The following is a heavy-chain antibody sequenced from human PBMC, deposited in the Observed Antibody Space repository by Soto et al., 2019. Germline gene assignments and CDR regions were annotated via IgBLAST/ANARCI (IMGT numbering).Heavy chain of an antibody. CDR2: IYYSGST. CDR1: GGSISSSSYY. Sequence: SETMSLTCTVSGGSISSSSYYWGWIRQPPGQGLEWIGSIYYSGSTYYNPSLKSRVTISVDTSKNQFSLKLSSVTAADTAVYYCASGLSGWYHYYYYYGMDVWGQGTTVTVSS. D-gene: IGHD6-13*01. V-gene: IGHV4-39*01. CDR3: ASGLSGWYHYYYYYGMDV. J-gene: IGHJ6*02.